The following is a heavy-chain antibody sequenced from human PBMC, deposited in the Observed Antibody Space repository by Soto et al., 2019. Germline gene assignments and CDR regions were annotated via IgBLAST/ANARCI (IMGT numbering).Heavy chain of an antibody. J-gene: IGHJ4*02. CDR1: GFPFSSYW. V-gene: IGHV3-74*01. CDR3: ARGIAIRDATTHEY. CDR2: IHGDGSST. D-gene: IGHD2-2*01. Sequence: EVQLVESGGGLVQPGGSLRLSCTASGFPFSSYWMHWVRQTPGKGLVWVSRIHGDGSSTSYADSVEGRFAISRDNAKNTLYLQMNSLRAEDTAVYYCARGIAIRDATTHEYWGQGTLVTVSS.